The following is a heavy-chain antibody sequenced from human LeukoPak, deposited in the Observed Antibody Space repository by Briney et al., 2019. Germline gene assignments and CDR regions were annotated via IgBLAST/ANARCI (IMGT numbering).Heavy chain of an antibody. V-gene: IGHV4-59*08. Sequence: SETLSLTCTVSGGSISSYYWSWIRQPPGKGLEWIGYIYYSGSTNYNPSLKSRVTISVDTSKNQFSLKLSSVTAADTAVYYCASNTIFGDLYYFDYWGQGTLVTVSS. CDR1: GGSISSYY. D-gene: IGHD3-3*01. J-gene: IGHJ4*02. CDR3: ASNTIFGDLYYFDY. CDR2: IYYSGST.